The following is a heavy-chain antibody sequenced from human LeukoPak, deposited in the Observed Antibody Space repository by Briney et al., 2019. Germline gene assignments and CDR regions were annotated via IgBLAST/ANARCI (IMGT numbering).Heavy chain of an antibody. CDR3: ARGYCSGGSCFVFDN. Sequence: PGRSLRLSCAASGFTLDDYGMSWVRQGPGKGLEWVSGINWNGGSTGYADSVKGRFTISRDNGKNSLYLQMNSLRVEDTALYYCARGYCSGGSCFVFDNWGQGTLVTVSS. J-gene: IGHJ4*02. CDR1: GFTLDDYG. V-gene: IGHV3-20*04. D-gene: IGHD2-15*01. CDR2: INWNGGST.